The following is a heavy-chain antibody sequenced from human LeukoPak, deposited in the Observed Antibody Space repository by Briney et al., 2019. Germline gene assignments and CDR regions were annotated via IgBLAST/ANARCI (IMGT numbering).Heavy chain of an antibody. Sequence: SETLSLTCTVSGGSISSYYWSWIRQPPGKGLEGIGYIYSSGSTTYNPSLKSRVTISVDTSKNQFSLKLTSVTAAHTAVYSCARTYYFGSGSYHFDYWGQGTLVTVSS. CDR1: GGSISSYY. CDR3: ARTYYFGSGSYHFDY. D-gene: IGHD3-10*01. V-gene: IGHV4-59*08. J-gene: IGHJ4*02. CDR2: IYSSGST.